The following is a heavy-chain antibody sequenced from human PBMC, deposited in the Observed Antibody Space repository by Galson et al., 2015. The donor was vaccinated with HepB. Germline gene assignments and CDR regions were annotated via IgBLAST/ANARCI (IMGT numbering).Heavy chain of an antibody. Sequence: SVKVSCKASGGTFGSYVFTWVRQAPGQGLEWMGGILPIFATPYYEQKFQDRVTISADESTSTAYMELTSLRFEDTARYYCATVRMAPYCSTTNCPNWFDPWGQGTLVTVSS. J-gene: IGHJ5*02. CDR1: GGTFGSYV. CDR2: ILPIFATP. D-gene: IGHD2-2*01. V-gene: IGHV1-69*13. CDR3: ATVRMAPYCSTTNCPNWFDP.